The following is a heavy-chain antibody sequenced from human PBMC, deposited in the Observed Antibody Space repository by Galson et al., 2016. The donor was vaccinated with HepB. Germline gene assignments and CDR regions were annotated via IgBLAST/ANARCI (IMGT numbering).Heavy chain of an antibody. CDR3: ARFTQEWLDRVYYFDY. Sequence: SLRLSCAASGFTFGRYAMSWVRQAPGKGLEWVSAISGDGGNTYYAGSVQGRFTSPRDRSTNTMYLQMNSLRTDDTAVYYCARFTQEWLDRVYYFDYWGQGTLVTVSS. CDR2: ISGDGGNT. D-gene: IGHD6-19*01. V-gene: IGHV3-23*01. J-gene: IGHJ4*02. CDR1: GFTFGRYA.